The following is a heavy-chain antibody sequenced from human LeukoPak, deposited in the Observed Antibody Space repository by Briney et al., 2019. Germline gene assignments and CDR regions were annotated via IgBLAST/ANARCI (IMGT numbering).Heavy chain of an antibody. J-gene: IGHJ6*02. CDR2: ISSSSSYI. D-gene: IGHD6-13*01. CDR3: ARVTRGSSWYNYCGMDV. Sequence: GGSLRLSCAASGFTFSSYSMNWVRQAPGKGLEWVSSISSSSSYIYYADSVKGRFTISRDNAKNSLYLQMNSLRAEDTAVYYCARVTRGSSWYNYCGMDVWGQGTTVTVSS. V-gene: IGHV3-21*01. CDR1: GFTFSSYS.